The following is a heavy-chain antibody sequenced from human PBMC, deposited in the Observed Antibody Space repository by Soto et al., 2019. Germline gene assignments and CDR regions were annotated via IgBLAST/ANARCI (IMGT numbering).Heavy chain of an antibody. J-gene: IGHJ1*01. CDR3: ARDKDQLPTD. Sequence: QVQLVQSGAEVKKPGSSVKVSCKTSGDTFISYTIIWVRQAPGQGLEWVGRIIPMLGIANYAQRFQGRLTITADKSTTTAYMELSSLTSEDTAVYYCARDKDQLPTDWGQGTLVTVSS. D-gene: IGHD2-2*01. CDR1: GDTFISYT. CDR2: IIPMLGIA. V-gene: IGHV1-69*02.